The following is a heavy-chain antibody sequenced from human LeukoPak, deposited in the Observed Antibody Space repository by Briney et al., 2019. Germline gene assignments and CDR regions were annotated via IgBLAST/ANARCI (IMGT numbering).Heavy chain of an antibody. CDR1: GYTFTSYG. CDR3: AKGLPTGGGWFGEEFDP. CDR2: ISAYNGNT. D-gene: IGHD3-10*01. V-gene: IGHV1-18*01. Sequence: ASVKVSCKASGYTFTSYGISWVRQAPGQGLEWMGWISAYNGNTNYAQKLQGRVTMTTDTSTSTAYMELRSLRSDDTAVYYCAKGLPTGGGWFGEEFDPWGQGTLVTVSS. J-gene: IGHJ5*02.